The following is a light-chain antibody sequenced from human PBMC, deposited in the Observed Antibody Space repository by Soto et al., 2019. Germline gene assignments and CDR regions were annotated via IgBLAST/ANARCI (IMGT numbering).Light chain of an antibody. J-gene: IGKJ1*01. V-gene: IGKV3-15*01. Sequence: EIVMTQSPATLSVSPGERATLSCRASQNISSNLAWYQQKPGQAPRLLIYTASTRAIGIPARFSGSGSGTEFTLTISSLQSEDFAVYYCQQYNDWPPGTFGQGTKVEIK. CDR3: QQYNDWPPGT. CDR2: TAS. CDR1: QNISSN.